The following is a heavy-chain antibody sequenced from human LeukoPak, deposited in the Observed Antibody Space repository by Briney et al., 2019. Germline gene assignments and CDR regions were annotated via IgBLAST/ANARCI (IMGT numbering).Heavy chain of an antibody. CDR3: AKQSSTAYFEY. Sequence: GGSLRLSCAASGFTFISYAMSWVRQAPGKGLEWVSAVSGSDGSTYYADSVKGRFTMSRDNSKNMLYLQMNSLRAEDTAVYYCAKQSSTAYFEYWGQGTMVTVSS. V-gene: IGHV3-23*01. J-gene: IGHJ4*02. D-gene: IGHD2-21*01. CDR1: GFTFISYA. CDR2: VSGSDGST.